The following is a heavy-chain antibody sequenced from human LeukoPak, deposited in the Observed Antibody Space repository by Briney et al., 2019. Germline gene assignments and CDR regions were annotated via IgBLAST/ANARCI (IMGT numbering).Heavy chain of an antibody. CDR3: ATTLGYCSSTSCYSSPFDY. V-gene: IGHV4-39*07. J-gene: IGHJ4*02. CDR1: GGSISSSSYY. CDR2: IYYSGST. Sequence: SETLSLTCTVSGGSISSSSYYWGWIRQPPGKGLEWIGSIYYSGSTYYNPSLKSRVTISVDTSKNQFSLKLSSVTAADTAAYYCATTLGYCSSTSCYSSPFDYWGQGTLVTVSS. D-gene: IGHD2-2*01.